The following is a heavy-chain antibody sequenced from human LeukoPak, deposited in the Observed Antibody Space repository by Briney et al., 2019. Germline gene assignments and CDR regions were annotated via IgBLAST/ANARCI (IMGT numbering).Heavy chain of an antibody. V-gene: IGHV1-3*01. J-gene: IGHJ6*02. CDR1: GYTFTSYA. CDR2: INAGNGNT. D-gene: IGHD4-17*01. Sequence: VASVTVSCKASGYTFTSYAMHWVRQAPGQRLEWMGWINAGNGNTKYSQKFQGRVTITRDTSASTAYMELSSLRSEDTAVYYCARDPRFDYAEGMDVWGQGTTVTVSS. CDR3: ARDPRFDYAEGMDV.